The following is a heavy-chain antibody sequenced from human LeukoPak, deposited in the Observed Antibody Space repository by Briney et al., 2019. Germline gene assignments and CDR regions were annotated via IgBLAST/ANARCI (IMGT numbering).Heavy chain of an antibody. Sequence: GGSLRLSCAASGFTFRTYAMNWVRQAPGKGLEWVSGVSGSSISTYYADSVKGRFTISRDNAKNSLYLQMNSLRAEDTAVYYCARVRLGIVGAFDYWGQGTLVTVSS. V-gene: IGHV3-21*01. CDR1: GFTFRTYA. D-gene: IGHD1-26*01. CDR3: ARVRLGIVGAFDY. CDR2: VSGSSIST. J-gene: IGHJ4*02.